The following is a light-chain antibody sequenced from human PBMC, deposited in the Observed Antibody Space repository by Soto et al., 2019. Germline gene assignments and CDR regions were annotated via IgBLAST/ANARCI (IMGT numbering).Light chain of an antibody. J-gene: IGLJ3*02. Sequence: QSALTKPPSASGSPGQSVTISCTGTSSDVGGYNYVSWYQQYPGRAPKLMIYEVTKRPSGVPDRFSGSKSGNTASLTVSGLQAEDETHYYCSSYAASNNFYFVFGGGTKLTVL. CDR1: SSDVGGYNY. CDR2: EVT. V-gene: IGLV2-8*01. CDR3: SSYAASNNFYFV.